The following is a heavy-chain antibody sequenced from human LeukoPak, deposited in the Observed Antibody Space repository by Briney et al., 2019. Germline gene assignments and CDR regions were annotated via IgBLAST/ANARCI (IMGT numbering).Heavy chain of an antibody. Sequence: GGSLRLSCAASGFTFSSYAMSWVRQAPGKGLEWVSAISGSGGSTYYAGSVKGRFTISRDNSKDTLYLQMNSLRAEDTALYYCAKDNGVGVASWGGEWDYFDYWGQGTLVTVSS. CDR2: ISGSGGST. D-gene: IGHD1-26*01. CDR1: GFTFSSYA. J-gene: IGHJ4*02. CDR3: AKDNGVGVASWGGEWDYFDY. V-gene: IGHV3-23*01.